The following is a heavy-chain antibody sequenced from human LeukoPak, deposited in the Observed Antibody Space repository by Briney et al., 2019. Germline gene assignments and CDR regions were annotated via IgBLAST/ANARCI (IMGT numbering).Heavy chain of an antibody. J-gene: IGHJ6*03. CDR3: ARNGGESYYYYMDV. D-gene: IGHD3-10*01. V-gene: IGHV1-69*13. CDR2: IIPIFGTA. Sequence: GASVKLSCKASGGTFSSYAISWVRQAPGQGLEWMGGIIPIFGTANYAQKFQGRVTITADESTSTAYMELSSLRSEDTAVYYCARNGGESYYYYMDVWGKGTTVTISS. CDR1: GGTFSSYA.